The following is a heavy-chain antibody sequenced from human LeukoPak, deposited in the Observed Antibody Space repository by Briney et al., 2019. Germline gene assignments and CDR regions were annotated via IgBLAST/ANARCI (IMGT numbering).Heavy chain of an antibody. CDR3: ARGLSYSSSWYWYYYDGMDV. Sequence: GASVKVSCKASGYTFTGYYMHWVRQAPGQGLEWMGWINPNSGGTNYAQKFQGRVTMTRDTSISTAYMELSRLRSDDTAVYYCARGLSYSSSWYWYYYDGMDVWGQGTTVTVSS. D-gene: IGHD6-13*01. CDR1: GYTFTGYY. J-gene: IGHJ6*02. V-gene: IGHV1-2*02. CDR2: INPNSGGT.